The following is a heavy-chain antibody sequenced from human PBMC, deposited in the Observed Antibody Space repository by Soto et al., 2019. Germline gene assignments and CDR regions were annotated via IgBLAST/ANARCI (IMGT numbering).Heavy chain of an antibody. D-gene: IGHD5-18*01. CDR3: ARALRYSYGPGLGY. CDR2: IYYSGST. Sequence: QVQLQESGPGLVKPSQTLSLTCTVSGGSISSGGYYWSWIRQHPGKGLEWIGYIYYSGSTYYNPSLKSRVTISVDTSKNQFSLKLRSVTAADTAVYYCARALRYSYGPGLGYWGQGTLVTVSS. CDR1: GGSISSGGYY. J-gene: IGHJ4*02. V-gene: IGHV4-31*03.